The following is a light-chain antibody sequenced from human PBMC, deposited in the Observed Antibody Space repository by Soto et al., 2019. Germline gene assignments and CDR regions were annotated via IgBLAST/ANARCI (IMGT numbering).Light chain of an antibody. CDR3: SSYTTRNTEA. CDR1: SSDVGAFNY. V-gene: IGLV2-14*03. Sequence: HSVLTQPASVSGSPGQSITISCIGTSSDVGAFNYVSWYQHHPGKAPKLIIYDVTDRPSGVSNRFSASKSGNTASLTISGLQAEDEADYYCSSYTTRNTEAFGTGTKVTVL. CDR2: DVT. J-gene: IGLJ1*01.